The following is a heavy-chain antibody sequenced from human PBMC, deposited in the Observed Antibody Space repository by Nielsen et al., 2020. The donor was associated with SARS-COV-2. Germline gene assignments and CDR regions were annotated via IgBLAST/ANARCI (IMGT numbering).Heavy chain of an antibody. CDR1: GFTFNSVG. V-gene: IGHV3-33*01. Sequence: GESPKISCAASGFTFNSVGMHWVRQAPGKGLEWLSVIWNDGTSKHYADSVKGRFSISRDNSKDTVYLQIYSLRPEDTAIYYCAREFWSCQYGMDVWGQGTTVIVSS. CDR2: IWNDGTSK. D-gene: IGHD3-3*01. CDR3: AREFWSCQYGMDV. J-gene: IGHJ6*02.